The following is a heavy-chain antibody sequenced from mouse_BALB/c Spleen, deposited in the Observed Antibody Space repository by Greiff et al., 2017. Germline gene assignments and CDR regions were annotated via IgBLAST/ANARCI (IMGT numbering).Heavy chain of an antibody. Sequence: EVQGVESGGGLVQPGGSLKLSCAASGFTFSSYGMSWVRQTPDKRLELVATINSNGGSTYYPDSVKGRFTISRDNAKNTLYLQMSSLKSEDTAMYYCARCGNYAMDYWGQGTSVTVSS. CDR2: INSNGGST. CDR3: ARCGNYAMDY. CDR1: GFTFSSYG. V-gene: IGHV5-6-3*01. J-gene: IGHJ4*01. D-gene: IGHD1-1*02.